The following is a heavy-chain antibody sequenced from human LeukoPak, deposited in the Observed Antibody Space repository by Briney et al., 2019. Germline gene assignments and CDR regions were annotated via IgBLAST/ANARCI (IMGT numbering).Heavy chain of an antibody. CDR3: ARSSIIAAAGPYYFDY. V-gene: IGHV1-69*06. D-gene: IGHD6-13*01. J-gene: IGHJ4*02. CDR2: IIPIFGTA. Sequence: ASVKVSCKASGGTFSIYAISWVRQAPGQGLEWMGGIIPIFGTANYAQKFQGRVTITADKSTSTAYMELSSLRSGDTAVYYCARSSIIAAAGPYYFDYWGQGTLVTVSS. CDR1: GGTFSIYA.